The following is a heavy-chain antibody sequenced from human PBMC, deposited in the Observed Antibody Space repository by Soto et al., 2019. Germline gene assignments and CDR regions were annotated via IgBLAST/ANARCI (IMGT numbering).Heavy chain of an antibody. V-gene: IGHV3-23*01. CDR1: GFTFSNYV. Sequence: GGSLRLSCAASGFTFSNYVMNWVRQAPGKGLEWVSAISPSDGKTFYANSVKGRFTISRDNSKSALYLEMNSLRAEETAVYYCARVMQHHLAHMDVWGQGTTVTVSS. CDR2: ISPSDGKT. CDR3: ARVMQHHLAHMDV. J-gene: IGHJ6*02.